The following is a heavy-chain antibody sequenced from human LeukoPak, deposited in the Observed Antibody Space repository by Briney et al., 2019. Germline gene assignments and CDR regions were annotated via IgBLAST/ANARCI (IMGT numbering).Heavy chain of an antibody. CDR2: INSDGSST. CDR3: ARQILRLGELSPIDY. D-gene: IGHD3-16*02. CDR1: GFTFSSYW. Sequence: GGSLRLSCAASGFTFSSYWMHWVRQAPGKGLVWVSRINSDGSSTTYADSVKGRFTISRDNAKNTLYLQMNSLRAEDTAVYYCARQILRLGELSPIDYWGRGTLVTVSS. V-gene: IGHV3-74*01. J-gene: IGHJ4*02.